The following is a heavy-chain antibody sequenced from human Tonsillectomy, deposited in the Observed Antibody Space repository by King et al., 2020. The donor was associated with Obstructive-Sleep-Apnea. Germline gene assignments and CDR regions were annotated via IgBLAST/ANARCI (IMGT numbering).Heavy chain of an antibody. D-gene: IGHD6-13*01. V-gene: IGHV3-33*06. CDR1: GFTFSSYG. CDR3: AKERAASVPSFDL. Sequence: VQLVQSGGGVVQPGRSLRLSCAASGFTFSSYGMHWVRQAPGKGLEWVALIWYDGSNKYYGDSVKGRFTVSRDNSKNTLFLHMNSLRAEDTAVYYCAKERAASVPSFDLWGQGTMVTVSS. J-gene: IGHJ3*01. CDR2: IWYDGSNK.